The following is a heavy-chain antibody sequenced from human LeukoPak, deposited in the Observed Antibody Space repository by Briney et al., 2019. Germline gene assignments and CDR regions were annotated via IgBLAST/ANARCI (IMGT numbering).Heavy chain of an antibody. D-gene: IGHD3-9*01. V-gene: IGHV4-39*01. CDR2: IYYSGST. CDR3: ARHRAYYDILTGYGWFDP. Sequence: SETLSLTCTVSGGSISSSSYYWGWIRQPPGTGLEWFGSIYYSGSTYYNPSLKSRVTISVDTSKNQFSLKLSSVTAADTAVYYCARHRAYYDILTGYGWFDPWGQGTLVTVSS. CDR1: GGSISSSSYY. J-gene: IGHJ5*02.